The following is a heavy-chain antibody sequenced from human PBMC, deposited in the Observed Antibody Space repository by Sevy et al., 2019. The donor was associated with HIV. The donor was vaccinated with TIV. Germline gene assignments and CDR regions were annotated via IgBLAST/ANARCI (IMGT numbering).Heavy chain of an antibody. V-gene: IGHV3-9*01. D-gene: IGHD4-17*01. Sequence: GGSLRLSCAASGFTFDDYAMHWVRQAPGKGLEWVSGISWNSGSIGYADSVKGRFTISRDNAKNSLYLQMNSLRAEDTALYYCAKDISPGNGDSSYYFDYWGQGTLVTVSS. CDR3: AKDISPGNGDSSYYFDY. CDR1: GFTFDDYA. J-gene: IGHJ4*02. CDR2: ISWNSGSI.